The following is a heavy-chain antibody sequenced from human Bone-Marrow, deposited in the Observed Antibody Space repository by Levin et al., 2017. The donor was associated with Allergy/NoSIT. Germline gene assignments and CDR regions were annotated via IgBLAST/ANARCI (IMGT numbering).Heavy chain of an antibody. CDR1: GFTFNNYW. Sequence: TGGSLRLSCVGSGFTFNNYWMSWVRQAPGKGLEWVADIRQDGSERYSLDSVKGRFTISRDNAKKSLFLQMKFLSAEDTAMYYCATGTESAYPLNWFDSWGQGVLVTVSS. V-gene: IGHV3-7*01. J-gene: IGHJ5*01. CDR3: ATGTESAYPLNWFDS. D-gene: IGHD3-3*01. CDR2: IRQDGSER.